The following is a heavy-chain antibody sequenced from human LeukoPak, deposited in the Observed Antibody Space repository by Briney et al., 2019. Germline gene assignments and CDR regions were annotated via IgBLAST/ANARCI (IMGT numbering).Heavy chain of an antibody. Sequence: GGSLRVSCSASGFAFSNYATHWVRQAPGKGLEYVAGINSNGGSTFYADSVKGRFTMSGDNSKNTLYLQMCSLRAEDTAVYYCVKGTSTKYYYYGMDVWGQGTTVTVSS. D-gene: IGHD2-2*01. CDR3: VKGTSTKYYYYGMDV. CDR2: INSNGGST. J-gene: IGHJ6*02. V-gene: IGHV3-64D*06. CDR1: GFAFSNYA.